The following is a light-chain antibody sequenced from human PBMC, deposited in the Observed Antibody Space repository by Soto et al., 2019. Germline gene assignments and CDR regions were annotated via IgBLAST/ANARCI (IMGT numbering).Light chain of an antibody. CDR2: GAS. CDR3: QKYNSAPWT. Sequence: EIVMTQSPATLSVSPGERATLSCRASQSVSSNLAWYQQKPGQAPRLLIYGASTRATGIPARFSGSGSGTEFTLTISSLQPEDVATYYCQKYNSAPWTFGQGTKVEIK. J-gene: IGKJ1*01. V-gene: IGKV3-15*01. CDR1: QSVSSN.